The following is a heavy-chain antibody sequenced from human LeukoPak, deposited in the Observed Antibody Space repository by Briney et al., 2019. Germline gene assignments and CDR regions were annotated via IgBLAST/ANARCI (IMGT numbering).Heavy chain of an antibody. CDR3: ARGDYDAFDI. V-gene: IGHV3-49*04. J-gene: IGHJ3*02. Sequence: GRSLRLSCTASGFTFGDYAMSWVRQAPGKGLEWVGFIRSKAYGGTTEYAASVKGRFTISRDNSKNTLYLQMNSLRAEDTAVYYCARGDYDAFDIWGQGTMVTVSS. D-gene: IGHD4-11*01. CDR1: GFTFGDYA. CDR2: IRSKAYGGTT.